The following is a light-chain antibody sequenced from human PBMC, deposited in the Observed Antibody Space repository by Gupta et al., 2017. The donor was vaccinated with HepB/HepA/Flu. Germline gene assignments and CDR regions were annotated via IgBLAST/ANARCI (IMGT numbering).Light chain of an antibody. CDR1: QSVSRN. CDR3: QQENNCPIT. V-gene: IGKV3-15*01. Sequence: EIVMTQSPATLSVSPGERATLSCRASQSVSRNLAWYQQKPGQAPRLLIYGASTRANGIPARFSGSGSGTEFTLTISSRQSEDFAVYYCQQENNCPITFGGGTKVEIK. CDR2: GAS. J-gene: IGKJ4*01.